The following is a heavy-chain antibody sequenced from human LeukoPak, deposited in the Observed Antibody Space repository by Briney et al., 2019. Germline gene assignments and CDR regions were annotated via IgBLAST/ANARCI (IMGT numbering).Heavy chain of an antibody. V-gene: IGHV4-61*02. CDR1: GGSISSGSYY. Sequence: NPSQTLSLTCTVSGGSISSGSYYWSWIRQPAGKGLEWIGRIYTSGSTNYNPSLKSRVTISVDTSKNQCSLKLSSVTAADTAVYYCAREESYCSSTGCYYYYYYMDVWGKGTTVTISS. CDR2: IYTSGST. J-gene: IGHJ6*03. CDR3: AREESYCSSTGCYYYYYYMDV. D-gene: IGHD2-2*01.